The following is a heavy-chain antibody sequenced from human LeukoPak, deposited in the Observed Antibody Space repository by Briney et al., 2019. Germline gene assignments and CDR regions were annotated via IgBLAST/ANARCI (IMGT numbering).Heavy chain of an antibody. CDR2: INHGGST. J-gene: IGHJ4*02. CDR3: ARGRGRYYYDSSGLFDY. D-gene: IGHD3-22*01. V-gene: IGHV4-34*01. Sequence: SETLSLTCAVYGGSFSGYYWGWIRQPPGKGLEWIGEINHGGSTNYNPSLKSRVTISVDTSKNQFSLKLSSVTAADTAVYYCARGRGRYYYDSSGLFDYWGQGTLVTVSS. CDR1: GGSFSGYY.